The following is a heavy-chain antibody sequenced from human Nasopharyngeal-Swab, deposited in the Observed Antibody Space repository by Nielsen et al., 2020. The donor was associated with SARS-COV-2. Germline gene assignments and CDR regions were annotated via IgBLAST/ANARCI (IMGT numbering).Heavy chain of an antibody. J-gene: IGHJ6*02. CDR2: INHSGST. D-gene: IGHD3-10*01. Sequence: GSLRLSCAVYGGSFSGYYWSWIRQPPGKGLEWIGEINHSGSTNYNPSLKSRVTISVDKSKNQFPLKLSSVTAADTAVYYCARRSREYYYGSGSYYNGYYYGMDVWGQGTTVTVSS. CDR1: GGSFSGYY. CDR3: ARRSREYYYGSGSYYNGYYYGMDV. V-gene: IGHV4-34*01.